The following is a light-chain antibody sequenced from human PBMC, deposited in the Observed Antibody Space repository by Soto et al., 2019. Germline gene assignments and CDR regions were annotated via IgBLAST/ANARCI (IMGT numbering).Light chain of an antibody. CDR1: QSVSNNY. V-gene: IGKV3D-20*01. CDR3: QQYGSSRT. CDR2: DAS. J-gene: IGKJ1*01. Sequence: IVLTQSPATLSLSPGERATLSCGASQSVSNNYLAWYQQKPGLAPRLLIYDASNRATGIPDRFSGSGSGTDFTLTISRLEPEDSAVYYCQQYGSSRTFGQGTKVDIK.